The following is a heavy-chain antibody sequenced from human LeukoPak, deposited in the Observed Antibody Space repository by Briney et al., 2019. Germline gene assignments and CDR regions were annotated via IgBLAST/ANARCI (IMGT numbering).Heavy chain of an antibody. D-gene: IGHD6-13*01. V-gene: IGHV6-1*01. CDR2: TYYWSKWYN. CDR3: ARDPGTAAATSWVNWFDP. J-gene: IGHJ5*02. Sequence: SQTLSLTCAISGDSVSSNSAAWNWIRQSPSRGLEWLGRTYYWSKWYNDYAVSVKSRITINPDTSKNQFSLQLNSVTPEDTAVYYCARDPGTAAATSWVNWFDPWGQGTLVTVSS. CDR1: GDSVSSNSAA.